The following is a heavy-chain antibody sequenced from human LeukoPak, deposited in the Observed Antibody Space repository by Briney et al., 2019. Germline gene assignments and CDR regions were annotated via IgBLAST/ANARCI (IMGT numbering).Heavy chain of an antibody. Sequence: GGSLRLSCAASGFTFSSYAMHWVRQAPGKGLEWVAVISYDGSNKYYADSVKGRFTISRDNSKNTLYLQMNSLRAEDTAVYYCAREGLVGDRRDFYYYYYMDVWGKGTTVTVSS. CDR1: GFTFSSYA. D-gene: IGHD3/OR15-3a*01. CDR3: AREGLVGDRRDFYYYYYMDV. J-gene: IGHJ6*03. V-gene: IGHV3-30*04. CDR2: ISYDGSNK.